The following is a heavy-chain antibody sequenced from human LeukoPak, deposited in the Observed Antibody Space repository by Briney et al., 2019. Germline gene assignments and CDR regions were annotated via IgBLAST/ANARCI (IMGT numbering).Heavy chain of an antibody. V-gene: IGHV4-39*01. D-gene: IGHD3-9*01. CDR2: IYYTGST. CDR3: ARVQSALRYFDWSRKGKDAFDI. J-gene: IGHJ3*02. CDR1: GGSISSNSYY. Sequence: PSETLSLTCTVSGGSISSNSYYWGWIRQPPGKGLEWIGNIYYTGSTYYNPSLKSRVTISVDTSKNQFSLKLSSVTAADTAVYYCARVQSALRYFDWSRKGKDAFDIWGQGTMVTVSS.